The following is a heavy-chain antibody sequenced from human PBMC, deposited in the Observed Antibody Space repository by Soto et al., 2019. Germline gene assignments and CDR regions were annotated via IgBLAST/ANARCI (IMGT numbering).Heavy chain of an antibody. D-gene: IGHD3-10*01. V-gene: IGHV3-23*01. CDR2: FRSGGDDETT. J-gene: IGHJ4*02. Sequence: VGSLRLSCASSGFTFSSYSMSWVRQAPGKWLEWVSGFRSGGDDETTYYADAVRGRFTISRDNSKNTLFLQMNSLRAEDTAIYYCAKKVNSGSAPQFFDYWGQRTLVTLSS. CDR3: AKKVNSGSAPQFFDY. CDR1: GFTFSSYS.